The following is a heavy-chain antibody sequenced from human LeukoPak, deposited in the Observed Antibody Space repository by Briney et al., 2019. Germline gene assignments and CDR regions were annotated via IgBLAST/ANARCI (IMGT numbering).Heavy chain of an antibody. CDR3: VRSDDFWSGYYGY. Sequence: SETLSVTCTVSGGSISSYYWSWIRQPAGKGLEWIGRIYTSGSTNYNPSLKSRVTISVDTSKNQFSLKLSSVTAADTAVYYCVRSDDFWSGYYGYWGQGTLVTVSS. CDR1: GGSISSYY. J-gene: IGHJ4*02. D-gene: IGHD3-3*01. CDR2: IYTSGST. V-gene: IGHV4-4*07.